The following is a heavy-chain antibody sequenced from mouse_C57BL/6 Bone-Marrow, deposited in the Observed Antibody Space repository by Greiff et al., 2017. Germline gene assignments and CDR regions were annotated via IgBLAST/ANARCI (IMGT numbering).Heavy chain of an antibody. Sequence: DVMLVESGPGLAKPSQTLSLTCSVTGYSITSAYWNWIRKFPGNKLEYMGYISYSGSTYYTPSLKSRISITRDTSKNQYYLQLNSVTTEDTATYYCASTVVANDYAMDYWGQGTSVTVSS. CDR3: ASTVVANDYAMDY. J-gene: IGHJ4*01. CDR2: ISYSGST. CDR1: GYSITSAY. V-gene: IGHV3-8*01. D-gene: IGHD1-1*01.